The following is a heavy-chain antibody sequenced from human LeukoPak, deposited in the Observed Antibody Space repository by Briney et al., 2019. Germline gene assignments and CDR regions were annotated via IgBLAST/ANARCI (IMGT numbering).Heavy chain of an antibody. CDR2: IYHSGST. Sequence: SETLSLTCAVSGGFISSGGYSWSWIRQPPGKGLEWIGYIYHSGSTYYNPSLKSRVTISVDRSKNQFSLKLSSVTAADTAVYYCARGPSSSEWFDPWGQGTLVTVSS. V-gene: IGHV4-30-2*01. D-gene: IGHD6-6*01. CDR3: ARGPSSSEWFDP. CDR1: GGFISSGGYS. J-gene: IGHJ5*02.